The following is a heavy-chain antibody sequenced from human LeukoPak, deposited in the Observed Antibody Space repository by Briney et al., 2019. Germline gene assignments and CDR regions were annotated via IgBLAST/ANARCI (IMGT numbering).Heavy chain of an antibody. CDR1: GSTISGSF. D-gene: IGHD6-13*01. V-gene: IGHV3-7*01. J-gene: IGHJ4*02. CDR3: ARDRDSSWYPYFES. Sequence: PGGSLRLSCVASGSTISGSFMSWVRQVPGKGLEWVTNIKQDGSQTYYIDSVKGRFTISRDNAKNSVYLQVNSLRVEDTAVYYCARDRDSSWYPYFESWGQGTLVTVSS. CDR2: IKQDGSQT.